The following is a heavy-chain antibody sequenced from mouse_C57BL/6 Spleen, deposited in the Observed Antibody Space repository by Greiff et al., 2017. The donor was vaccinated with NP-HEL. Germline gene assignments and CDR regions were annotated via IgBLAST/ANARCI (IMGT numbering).Heavy chain of an antibody. CDR3: ARGYDYDVHFDY. J-gene: IGHJ2*01. V-gene: IGHV14-3*01. Sequence: VHVKQSVAELVRPGASVKLSCTASGFNIKNTYMHWVKQMPEQGLEWIGRIDPANGNTKYAPKFQGKATITADTSSNTAYLQLSSLTSEDTAIYYCARGYDYDVHFDYWGQGTTLTVSS. D-gene: IGHD2-4*01. CDR1: GFNIKNTY. CDR2: IDPANGNT.